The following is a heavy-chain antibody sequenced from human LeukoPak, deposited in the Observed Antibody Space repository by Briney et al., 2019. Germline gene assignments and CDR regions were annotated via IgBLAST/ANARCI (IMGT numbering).Heavy chain of an antibody. CDR1: GFTFSSYA. CDR3: AKLGGDHKYYYYYMDV. D-gene: IGHD2-21*02. Sequence: GGSLRLSCAASGFTFSSYAMSWVRQAPGKGLEWVSAISGSGGSTYYADSVKGRFTIPRDNTKSTLYLQMNSLRAEDRAVYYCAKLGGDHKYYYYYMDVWGKGTTVTVSS. J-gene: IGHJ6*03. V-gene: IGHV3-23*01. CDR2: ISGSGGST.